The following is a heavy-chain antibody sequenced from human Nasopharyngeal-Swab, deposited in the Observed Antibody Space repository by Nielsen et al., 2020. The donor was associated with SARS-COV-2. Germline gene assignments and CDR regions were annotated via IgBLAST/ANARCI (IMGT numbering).Heavy chain of an antibody. CDR2: IYYSGST. D-gene: IGHD1-26*01. CDR3: ARRETIVGSFDY. V-gene: IGHV4-59*08. Sequence: SETLSLTCTVSGGSISSYYWTWIRQSPGKGLEWIGYIYYSGSTDYNPSLKGRVTISVDTSKNQFSPKLNSVTAADTAVYYCARRETIVGSFDYWGQGTLVTVSS. J-gene: IGHJ4*02. CDR1: GGSISSYY.